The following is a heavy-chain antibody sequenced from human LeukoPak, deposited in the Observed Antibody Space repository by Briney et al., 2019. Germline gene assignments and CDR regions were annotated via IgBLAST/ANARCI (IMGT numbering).Heavy chain of an antibody. D-gene: IGHD5-24*01. Sequence: KPGGSLRLSCAASGFTFSNAWMSWVRQAPGKGLEWVGRIKSKTDGGTTDYAAPVKGRFTISRDDSKNTLYLQMNSLKTEDTAVCYCTTSVRWLHGAFDIWGQGTMVTVSS. CDR2: IKSKTDGGTT. CDR1: GFTFSNAW. CDR3: TTSVRWLHGAFDI. V-gene: IGHV3-15*01. J-gene: IGHJ3*02.